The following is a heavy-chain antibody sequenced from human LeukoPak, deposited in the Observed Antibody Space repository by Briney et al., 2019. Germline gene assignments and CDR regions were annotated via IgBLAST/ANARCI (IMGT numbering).Heavy chain of an antibody. CDR2: ISGSGGST. J-gene: IGHJ6*04. CDR1: GFTFSSYA. CDR3: AKGEERAVAYYYGMDV. Sequence: GGSLRLSCAASGFTFSSYAMSWVRQAPGKGLEWVSAISGSGGSTYYADSVKGRFTISRDNSKNTLYLQMNSLRAEDTAVYYCAKGEERAVAYYYGMDVWGKGTTVTVSS. V-gene: IGHV3-23*01. D-gene: IGHD6-19*01.